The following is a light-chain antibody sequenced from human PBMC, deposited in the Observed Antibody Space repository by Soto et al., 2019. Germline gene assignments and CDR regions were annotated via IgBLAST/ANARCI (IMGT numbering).Light chain of an antibody. CDR2: KAS. CDR1: QTISSW. V-gene: IGKV1-5*03. Sequence: DIQITQSPSTLSRSVSDTVTITCRASQTISSWLAWYQQKPGKAPKLLIYKASTLKSGVPSRFSGSGSGTEFTLTISSLQPDDFATYYCQHYNSYSEAFGQGTKVDIK. J-gene: IGKJ1*01. CDR3: QHYNSYSEA.